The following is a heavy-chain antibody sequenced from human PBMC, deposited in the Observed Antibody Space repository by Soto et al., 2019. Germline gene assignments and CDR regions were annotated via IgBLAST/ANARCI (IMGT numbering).Heavy chain of an antibody. V-gene: IGHV4-39*01. CDR3: ARGATHGSSWYFWFDP. CDR2: LYYGGST. CDR1: GGSINSDDSF. Sequence: SETLSLTCSVSGGSINSDDSFWGWVRQSPGKGLEWIGSLYYGGSTFYNPSLKSRVTISLDTSKNQFSLRLTSVTAADTAVYYCARGATHGSSWYFWFDPWGQGTLVTVSS. D-gene: IGHD6-13*01. J-gene: IGHJ5*02.